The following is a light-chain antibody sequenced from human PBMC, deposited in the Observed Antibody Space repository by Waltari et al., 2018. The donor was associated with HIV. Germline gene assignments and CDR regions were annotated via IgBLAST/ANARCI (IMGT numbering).Light chain of an antibody. CDR2: DAS. V-gene: IGKV1-33*01. Sequence: DIQMTQSPSSLSASVGDRVTITCQASQDISNYLNWYQQKPGKAPKVLIYDASTLETGVPSRFSGSGSGTDFTFTITSLQPEDFATYDCQQHDNFPLTFGGGTKVDIK. CDR1: QDISNY. CDR3: QQHDNFPLT. J-gene: IGKJ4*01.